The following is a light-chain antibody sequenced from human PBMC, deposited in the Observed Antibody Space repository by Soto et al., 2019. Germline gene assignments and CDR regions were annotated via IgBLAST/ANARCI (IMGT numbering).Light chain of an antibody. V-gene: IGLV2-11*01. CDR1: SSDVGGYNF. CDR3: AAWDDSLNGLYV. Sequence: QSVLTQPGSVSGSPGQSVTISCTGTSSDVGGYNFVSWFQQHPGKAPKLIIYDVIKRPSGVPDRFSGSKSGTSASLAISGLQSEDEADYYCAAWDDSLNGLYVFGTGTKVTVL. CDR2: DVI. J-gene: IGLJ1*01.